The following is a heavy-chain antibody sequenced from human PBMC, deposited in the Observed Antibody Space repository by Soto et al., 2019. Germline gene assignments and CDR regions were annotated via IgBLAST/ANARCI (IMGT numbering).Heavy chain of an antibody. V-gene: IGHV4-59*01. CDR2: IYYSGST. J-gene: IGHJ6*02. CDR3: ARGTVDYDSSGYYYYGMDV. D-gene: IGHD3-22*01. Sequence: SETLSLTCSVSGGPISSYCWSGSRQPPGKGLEWIGYIYYSGSTNYNPSLKSRVTISVDTSKNQFSLKLSSVTAADTAVYYCARGTVDYDSSGYYYYGMDVWGQGTTVTVSS. CDR1: GGPISSYC.